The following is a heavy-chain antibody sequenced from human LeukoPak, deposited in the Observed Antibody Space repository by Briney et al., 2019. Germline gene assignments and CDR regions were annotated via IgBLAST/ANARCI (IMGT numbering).Heavy chain of an antibody. CDR2: INPNNGGT. CDR1: GYTFNGYY. V-gene: IGHV1-2*02. CDR3: ARGPIPRYYYYSSGYSYAFDI. J-gene: IGHJ3*02. D-gene: IGHD3-22*01. Sequence: ASVKVSCKSSGYTFNGYYMHWVRQAPGQGLEWMGWINPNNGGTKYAQNFQGRVTMTTDPSTSTAYMELRSLRSDDTAVYYCARGPIPRYYYYSSGYSYAFDIWGQGTMVTVSS.